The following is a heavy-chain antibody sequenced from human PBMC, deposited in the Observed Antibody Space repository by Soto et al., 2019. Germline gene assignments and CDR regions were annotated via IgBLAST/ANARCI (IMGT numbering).Heavy chain of an antibody. D-gene: IGHD3-22*01. Sequence: GGSLRLSCAASGFTFRTSAMHWVRQAPGKGLEWVAFISYDGSLKYYAGSVKGRFSISRDNSNNTLHLQMNSLRPEDTAVYYCARSESPLKVISFFDSWGQGALVTVSS. CDR2: ISYDGSLK. V-gene: IGHV3-30-3*01. CDR3: ARSESPLKVISFFDS. CDR1: GFTFRTSA. J-gene: IGHJ4*02.